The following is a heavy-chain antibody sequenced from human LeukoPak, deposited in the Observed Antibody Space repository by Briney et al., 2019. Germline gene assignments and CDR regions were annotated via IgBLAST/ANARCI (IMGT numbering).Heavy chain of an antibody. J-gene: IGHJ4*02. CDR3: ASTECNYAR. D-gene: IGHD4-11*01. V-gene: IGHV4-59*08. CDR2: IYYSGST. CDR1: GGSISSYY. Sequence: SETLSLTCTVSGGSISSYYWSWMRQSPPKGLEWIGYIYYSGSTNYNPSLKSRVTISPDTSKNQFSLQLRSVAAADTAVYYCASTECNYARWGQGTLVTVSS.